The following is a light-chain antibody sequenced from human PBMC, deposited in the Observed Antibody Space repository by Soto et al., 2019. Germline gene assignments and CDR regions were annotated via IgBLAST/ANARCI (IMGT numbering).Light chain of an antibody. CDR2: GPA. CDR3: QQYGSSPT. CDR1: QSVSSVY. V-gene: IGKV3-20*01. J-gene: IGKJ4*01. Sequence: EIVLTQSPGTLSLSPGERATLSCRASQSVSSVYLAWYQQKPGQAPRLLIFGPATRATGIPDRFSDSGSGTDFTLTISRLEPEDFAVYYCQQYGSSPTFGGGTKVEIK.